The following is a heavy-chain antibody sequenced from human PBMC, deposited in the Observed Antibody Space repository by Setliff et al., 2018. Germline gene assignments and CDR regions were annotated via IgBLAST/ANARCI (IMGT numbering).Heavy chain of an antibody. CDR3: ARGVRGIFGVVILYYYYYMDV. CDR2: MNPNSGNT. V-gene: IGHV1-8*02. J-gene: IGHJ6*03. Sequence: ASVKVSCKASGYTFTSYDINWVRQATGQGLAWMGWMNPNSGNTGYAQKFQGRVTMTRNTSISTAYMELSSLRSEDTAVYYCARGVRGIFGVVILYYYYYMDVWGKGTTVTVSS. D-gene: IGHD3-3*01. CDR1: GYTFTSYD.